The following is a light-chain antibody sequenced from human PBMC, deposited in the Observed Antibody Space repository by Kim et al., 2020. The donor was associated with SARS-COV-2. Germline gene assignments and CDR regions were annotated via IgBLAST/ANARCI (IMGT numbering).Light chain of an antibody. CDR1: QGISSY. CDR2: AAS. V-gene: IGKV1-9*01. Sequence: DIQLTQSPSFLSASVGDRVTITCRASQGISSYLARYQQEAGKAPKLLIYAASTLQSGVPSRFSGSGSGTEFTLTISSLQPEDFATYYCQHLDAYPPWTFGQGTKVDIK. J-gene: IGKJ1*01. CDR3: QHLDAYPPWT.